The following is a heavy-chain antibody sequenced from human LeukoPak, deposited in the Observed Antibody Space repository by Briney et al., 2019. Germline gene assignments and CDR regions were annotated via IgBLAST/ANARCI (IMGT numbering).Heavy chain of an antibody. D-gene: IGHD6-13*01. CDR3: ARVRTVASAGPFAY. J-gene: IGHJ4*02. V-gene: IGHV5-51*04. CDR2: IYPGDSDT. CDR1: GYIFTTYW. Sequence: GESLKISCKASGYIFTTYWIGWVRQMPGKGRELMGIIYPGDSDTRYSPSFQGQVTISADKPISTAYLQWSSLKASDTAMYYCARVRTVASAGPFAYWGQGTLVTVSS.